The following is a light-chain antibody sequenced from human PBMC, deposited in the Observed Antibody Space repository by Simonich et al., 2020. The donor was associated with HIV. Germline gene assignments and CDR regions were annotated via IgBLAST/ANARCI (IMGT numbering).Light chain of an antibody. CDR2: LISDGSH. CDR1: SGHSSYA. CDR3: QTWGTGIRV. J-gene: IGLJ2*01. V-gene: IGLV4-69*01. Sequence: QLVLTQSPSASASLGASVKLTCTLSSGHSSYAIAWHQLQPEKGPRYLMKLISDGSHSKGDGIPDRFSGSSSGAERYLTISSLQSEDEADYYCQTWGTGIRVFGGGTKLTVL.